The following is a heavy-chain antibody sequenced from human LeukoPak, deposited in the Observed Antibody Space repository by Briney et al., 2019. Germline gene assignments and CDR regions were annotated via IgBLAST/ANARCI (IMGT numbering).Heavy chain of an antibody. CDR1: GYTFTSYG. CDR3: ARYVPAGYSYAVMDY. D-gene: IGHD5-18*01. CDR2: ISAYNGNT. Sequence: ASVKVSFKASGYTFTSYGISWVRQAPGQGLEWMGWISAYNGNTNYAQKLQGRVTMTTDTSTCTAYMELRSLRSDDTAVYYCARYVPAGYSYAVMDYWGQGTLVTVSS. V-gene: IGHV1-18*01. J-gene: IGHJ4*02.